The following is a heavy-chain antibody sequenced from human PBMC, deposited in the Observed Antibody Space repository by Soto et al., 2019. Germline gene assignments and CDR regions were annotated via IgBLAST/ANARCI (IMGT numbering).Heavy chain of an antibody. Sequence: QVQLVESGGGVVQPGRSLRLSCAASGFTFSSYAMHWVRQAPGKGLEWVAVISYDGSNKYYADSVKGRFTISRDNSKNTLYLQMNSLRAEDTAVYYCARENPRRPFPSPHLDVWGQGTTVTVCS. CDR2: ISYDGSNK. V-gene: IGHV3-30-3*01. D-gene: IGHD7-27*01. CDR1: GFTFSSYA. CDR3: ARENPRRPFPSPHLDV. J-gene: IGHJ6*02.